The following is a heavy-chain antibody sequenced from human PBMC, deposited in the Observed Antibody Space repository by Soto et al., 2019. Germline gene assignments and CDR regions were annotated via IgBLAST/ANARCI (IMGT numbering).Heavy chain of an antibody. Sequence: GGSLRLSCAASGFTFSTYNMNWVRQAPGKGLEWVSSINGRGNYIYYTDAVKGRFTISRDNAKTSLYLQMNSLRAEDTAVYYCAREDGIVGATSAFDYWGQGTPVTVSS. CDR2: INGRGNYI. CDR1: GFTFSTYN. CDR3: AREDGIVGATSAFDY. J-gene: IGHJ4*02. V-gene: IGHV3-21*01. D-gene: IGHD1-26*01.